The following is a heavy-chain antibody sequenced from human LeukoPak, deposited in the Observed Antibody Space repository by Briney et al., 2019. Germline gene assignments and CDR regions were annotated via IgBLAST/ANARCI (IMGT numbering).Heavy chain of an antibody. D-gene: IGHD3-10*01. V-gene: IGHV1-18*01. CDR1: GYTFNNYG. Sequence: GASVKVSCKASGYTFNNYGISWVRQAPGQGLEWMGWLSPYGNSDYAQRLQGRVTVTTDTSTSAAYMELRSLISDDTAVYYCARWFYYGSTTYYNFDYWGQGTLVTVSS. J-gene: IGHJ4*02. CDR3: ARWFYYGSTTYYNFDY. CDR2: LSPYGNS.